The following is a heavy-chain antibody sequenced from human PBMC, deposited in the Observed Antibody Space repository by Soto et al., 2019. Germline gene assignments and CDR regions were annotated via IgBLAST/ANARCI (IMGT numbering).Heavy chain of an antibody. J-gene: IGHJ4*02. Sequence: QITLNESGPTQVKPRQTLTLTCTFSGFSLTTSGVGVGWIRQSPGKAPEWLALIYWDDDKRYSPSLKSRLTITKETSKNQVFLTMADLDSADTATYYCAHRVLRTVFGLVTTTAIYFDFWGQGTPVAVSS. D-gene: IGHD3-3*01. V-gene: IGHV2-5*02. CDR1: GFSLTTSGVG. CDR2: IYWDDDK. CDR3: AHRVLRTVFGLVTTTAIYFDF.